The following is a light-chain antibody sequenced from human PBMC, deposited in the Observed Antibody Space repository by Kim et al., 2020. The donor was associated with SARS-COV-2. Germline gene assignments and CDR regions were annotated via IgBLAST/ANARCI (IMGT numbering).Light chain of an antibody. Sequence: PGERATLACRASQSVSGSYLAGYQQKPGQAPRLLIYGASSRATGIPDRFSGSGSGTDFTLTISRLEPEDFAVYYCQQYGSSPWTFGQGTKVDIK. CDR3: QQYGSSPWT. J-gene: IGKJ1*01. V-gene: IGKV3-20*01. CDR2: GAS. CDR1: QSVSGSY.